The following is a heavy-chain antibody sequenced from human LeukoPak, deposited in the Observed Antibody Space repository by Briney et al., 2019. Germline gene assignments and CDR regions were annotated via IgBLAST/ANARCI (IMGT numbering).Heavy chain of an antibody. V-gene: IGHV1-69*05. CDR3: AASLGYCSGGSCYSDKYYFDY. Sequence: GASVKVSCKASGGTFSSYAISWVRQAPGQGLEWMGGIIPIFGTANYAQKFQGRVTITTDESTSTAYMELSSLRSEDTAVYYCAASLGYCSGGSCYSDKYYFDYWGQGTLVTVSS. CDR2: IIPIFGTA. CDR1: GGTFSSYA. J-gene: IGHJ4*02. D-gene: IGHD2-15*01.